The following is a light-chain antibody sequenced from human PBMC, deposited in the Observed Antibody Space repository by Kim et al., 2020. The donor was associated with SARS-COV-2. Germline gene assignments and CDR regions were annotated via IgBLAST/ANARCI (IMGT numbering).Light chain of an antibody. Sequence: SYELTQPPSVSVSPVQTATLSCSGAKLQYKYAGWYQQKPGQSPLMVIYQDTKRPSGIPERFSGSRSGNTATLTISGTQAMDAGDYYCQTWDRTTAIFGGGTRLAVL. CDR3: QTWDRTTAI. J-gene: IGLJ2*01. CDR1: KLQYKY. V-gene: IGLV3-1*01. CDR2: QDT.